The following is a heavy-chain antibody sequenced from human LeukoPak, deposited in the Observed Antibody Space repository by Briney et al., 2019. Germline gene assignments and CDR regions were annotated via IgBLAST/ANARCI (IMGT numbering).Heavy chain of an antibody. Sequence: GGSLRLSCAPSGFIFSNHWMHWVRQAPGKGLVWVSLITSDGTSTAYADSVKGRFTISRDNAKNTLYLQMNSLRVEDSAVFYCVRHWKSGFDIWGQGTMVTVSS. D-gene: IGHD1-1*01. CDR1: GFIFSNHW. CDR3: VRHWKSGFDI. CDR2: ITSDGTST. J-gene: IGHJ3*02. V-gene: IGHV3-74*01.